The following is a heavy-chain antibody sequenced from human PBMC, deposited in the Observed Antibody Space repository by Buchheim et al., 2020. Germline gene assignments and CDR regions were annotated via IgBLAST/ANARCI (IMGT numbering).Heavy chain of an antibody. J-gene: IGHJ4*02. V-gene: IGHV4-39*02. CDR2: IYYSGST. CDR3: ARVPTRGGSYLDY. CDR1: GGSISSSSYY. Sequence: QVQLQESGPGLVKPSETLSLTCTVSGGSISSSSYYWGWIRQPPGKGLEWIGSIYYSGSTDYNPSLKSRVTISVDTSQKHLSLKLSSVTAADTAVYYCARVPTRGGSYLDYWGQGTL. D-gene: IGHD1-26*01.